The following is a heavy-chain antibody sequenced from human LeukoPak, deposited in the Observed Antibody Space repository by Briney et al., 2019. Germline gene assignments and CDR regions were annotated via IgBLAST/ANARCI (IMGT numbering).Heavy chain of an antibody. V-gene: IGHV1-69*06. D-gene: IGHD3-22*01. CDR1: GGTFSSYA. Sequence: SVKVSCKASGGTFSSYAISWVRQAPGQALEWMGGIIPIFGTANYAQKFQGRVTITADKSTSTAYMELSSLRSEDPAVYYCARDPTNYYDSSGIWGQGTLVTVSS. CDR3: ARDPTNYYDSSGI. J-gene: IGHJ4*02. CDR2: IIPIFGTA.